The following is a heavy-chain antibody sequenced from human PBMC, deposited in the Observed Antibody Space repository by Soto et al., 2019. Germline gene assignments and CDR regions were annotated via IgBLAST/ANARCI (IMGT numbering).Heavy chain of an antibody. CDR2: IHYSGST. V-gene: IGHV4-59*01. Sequence: SETLSLTCTVSGGSISSDYWNWVRQPPGKGLEWIGYIHYSGSTNNNPSLKSRVTISVDTSKNQFSLKLSSVTAADTAVYYCARDRYGEGYFDYWGQGTLVTVSS. J-gene: IGHJ4*02. D-gene: IGHD4-17*01. CDR1: GGSISSDY. CDR3: ARDRYGEGYFDY.